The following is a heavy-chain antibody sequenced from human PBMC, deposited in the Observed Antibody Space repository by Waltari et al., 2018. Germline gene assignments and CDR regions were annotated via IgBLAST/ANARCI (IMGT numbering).Heavy chain of an antibody. CDR1: GDSIRDYY. CDR3: ARSSAPYNSLDP. CDR2: LRYAGGT. V-gene: IGHV4-59*01. Sequence: QVQLQVSGPGLVKPSETLSLTCSVSGDSIRDYYGNWIRQPPGKGREWIGYLRYAGGTNDSPSLKSRVPMLGDTSQNQGSLRLGAVTAADTAGYYCARSSAPYNSLDPWGQGTLVTVSS. J-gene: IGHJ5*02.